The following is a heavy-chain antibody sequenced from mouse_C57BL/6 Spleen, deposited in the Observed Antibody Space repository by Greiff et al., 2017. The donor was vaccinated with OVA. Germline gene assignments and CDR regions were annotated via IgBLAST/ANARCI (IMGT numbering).Heavy chain of an antibody. CDR2: IYPGSGST. J-gene: IGHJ4*01. V-gene: IGHV1-55*01. D-gene: IGHD4-1*01. CDR1: GYTFTSYW. CDR3: ARSGTGKTDYAMDY. Sequence: QVQLQQPGAELVKPGASVKMSCKASGYTFTSYWITWVKQRPGQGLEWIGDIYPGSGSTNYNEKFKSKATLTVDTSSSTAYMQLSSLTAEDSAVYYCARSGTGKTDYAMDYWGQGTSVTVSS.